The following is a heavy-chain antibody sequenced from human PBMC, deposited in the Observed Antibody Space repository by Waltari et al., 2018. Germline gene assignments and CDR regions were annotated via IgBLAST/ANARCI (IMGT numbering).Heavy chain of an antibody. D-gene: IGHD1-26*01. CDR1: GYSISSGYY. CDR2: IYHSGST. V-gene: IGHV4-38-2*01. CDR3: ARAHSGSYSYVNWFDP. Sequence: QVQLQESGPGLVKPSETLSLTCAVSGYSISSGYYWGWIRQPPEKGLEWIGSIYHSGSTYYNPSLKGRVTISIDTSKNQFSLRLSSVTAADTAVYYCARAHSGSYSYVNWFDPWGQGTLVTVSS. J-gene: IGHJ5*02.